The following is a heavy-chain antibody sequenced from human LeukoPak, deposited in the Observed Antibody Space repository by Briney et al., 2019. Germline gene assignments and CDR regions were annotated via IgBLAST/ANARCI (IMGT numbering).Heavy chain of an antibody. CDR1: GYTFTGYY. CDR3: ARDMVGSLEWLSMSYFQH. Sequence: ASVKVSCKASGYTFTGYYMHWVRQAPGQGLEWMGWINPNSGGTNYAQKFQGRVTMTRDTSISTAYMELSRLRSDDAAVYYCARDMVGSLEWLSMSYFQHWGQGTLVTVSS. J-gene: IGHJ1*01. CDR2: INPNSGGT. V-gene: IGHV1-2*02. D-gene: IGHD3-3*01.